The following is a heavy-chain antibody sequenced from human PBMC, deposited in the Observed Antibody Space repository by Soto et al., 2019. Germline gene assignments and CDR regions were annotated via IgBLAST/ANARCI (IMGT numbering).Heavy chain of an antibody. CDR2: IIPIFGTA. J-gene: IGHJ4*02. Sequence: QVQLVQSGAEVKKPGSSVKVSCKASGGTFSSYAISWVRQAPGQGLEWMGGIIPIFGTANYAQKFQGRVTITADESTSTADMELSSLRSEDTAVYYCARGVDSESAIAVAGTAGFDYWGQGTLVTVSS. D-gene: IGHD6-19*01. CDR1: GGTFSSYA. CDR3: ARGVDSESAIAVAGTAGFDY. V-gene: IGHV1-69*01.